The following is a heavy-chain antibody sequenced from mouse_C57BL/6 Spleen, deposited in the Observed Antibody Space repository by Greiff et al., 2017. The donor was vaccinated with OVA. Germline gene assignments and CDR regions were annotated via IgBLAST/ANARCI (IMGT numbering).Heavy chain of an antibody. CDR1: GYTFTEYT. D-gene: IGHD4-1*01. V-gene: IGHV1-62-2*01. CDR3: ARHEKGAGELGY. J-gene: IGHJ2*01. Sequence: VQLVESGAELVKPGASVKLSCKASGYTFTEYTIHWVKQRSGQGLEWIGWFYPGSGSIKYNEKFKDKATLTADKSSSTVYMELSRLTSEDSAVYVCARHEKGAGELGYWGQGTTLTVSS. CDR2: FYPGSGSI.